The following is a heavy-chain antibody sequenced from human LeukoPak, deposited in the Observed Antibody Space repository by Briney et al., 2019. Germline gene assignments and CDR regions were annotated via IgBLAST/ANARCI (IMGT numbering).Heavy chain of an antibody. Sequence: GGSLRLSCAASGFTFSSYWMAWVRQAPGKGLEWVANIKTDGYDKYYVDSLKGRFTISRDNSKNTLYLQMNSLRAEDTAVYYRARGTRGYSSSWYCNYWGQGTLVTVSS. CDR1: GFTFSSYW. D-gene: IGHD6-13*01. CDR2: IKTDGYDK. V-gene: IGHV3-7*04. J-gene: IGHJ4*02. CDR3: ARGTRGYSSSWYCNY.